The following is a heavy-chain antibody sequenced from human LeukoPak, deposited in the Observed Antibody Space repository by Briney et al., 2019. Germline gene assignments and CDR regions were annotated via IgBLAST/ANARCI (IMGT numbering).Heavy chain of an antibody. Sequence: PSETLSLTCTVSGGSISSNAYYWAWIRQPPGKGLEWIGSIYSSVSTYYNPSLKSRVTISVDSSKNQFSLRLSSVTAADTALYYCAYSGSYGHLGYWGQGIPVTVSS. J-gene: IGHJ4*02. V-gene: IGHV4-39*01. CDR1: GGSISSNAYY. CDR3: AYSGSYGHLGY. D-gene: IGHD1-26*01. CDR2: IYSSVST.